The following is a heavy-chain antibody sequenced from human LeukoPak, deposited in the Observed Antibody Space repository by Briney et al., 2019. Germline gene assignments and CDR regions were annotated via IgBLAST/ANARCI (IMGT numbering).Heavy chain of an antibody. CDR1: EFTFSTYW. V-gene: IGHV3-7*03. CDR3: ARDRGWLVSDY. CDR2: IKEDGSEK. Sequence: GGSLRLSCAPSEFTFSTYWMGWARKAPGKGLEWLGNIKEDGSEKYYGDLVEGRFTISRDNAKNTLFLQMNSLRAEDTAVYYCARDRGWLVSDYWGQGTLVTVSS. D-gene: IGHD6-19*01. J-gene: IGHJ4*02.